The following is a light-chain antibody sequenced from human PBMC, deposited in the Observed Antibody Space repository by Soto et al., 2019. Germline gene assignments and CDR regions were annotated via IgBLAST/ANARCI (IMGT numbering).Light chain of an antibody. J-gene: IGKJ1*01. V-gene: IGKV3-15*01. Sequence: EIVVTQSPATLSVSPGERATLSCRASQSVRSNLAWYQHIPGQAPRLLIYGATTRATGIPTRFSGSESGTEFTLTIGILQSEDVAVYYCQHYYGWPKTFGQGTKVEIK. CDR2: GAT. CDR3: QHYYGWPKT. CDR1: QSVRSN.